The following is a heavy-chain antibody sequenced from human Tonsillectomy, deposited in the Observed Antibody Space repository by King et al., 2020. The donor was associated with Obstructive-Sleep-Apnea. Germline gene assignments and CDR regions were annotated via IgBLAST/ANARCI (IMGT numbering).Heavy chain of an antibody. V-gene: IGHV3-33*06. CDR3: AKERNVWMAYSFYHCAMAV. Sequence: VQLVESGGGVVQPGRSLRLSCAASGFNFSSYGMHWVRQAPGRGLEWVALIWYDGSYKYYGDSVRGRFTISRDNSKNTLTLQMASLRAEDTAVYYCAKERNVWMAYSFYHCAMAVWGQGTTVTVSS. CDR2: IWYDGSYK. CDR1: GFNFSSYG. D-gene: IGHD5-24*01. J-gene: IGHJ6*02.